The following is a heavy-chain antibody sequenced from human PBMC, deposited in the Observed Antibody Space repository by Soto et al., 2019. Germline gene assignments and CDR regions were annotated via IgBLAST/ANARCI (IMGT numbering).Heavy chain of an antibody. J-gene: IGHJ4*02. CDR1: GYTFTTFH. V-gene: IGHV1-8*01. D-gene: IGHD3-9*01. Sequence: QVQLVQSGAEVKKPGASVKVSCKTSGYTFTTFHINWVRQATGQGLEWMGWMNPNTGDTGYAQNFQGRVTMTSNTSTSTAYMELSSLRSEDTALYFCARGIDAGFDYWGQGTLVTVSS. CDR3: ARGIDAGFDY. CDR2: MNPNTGDT.